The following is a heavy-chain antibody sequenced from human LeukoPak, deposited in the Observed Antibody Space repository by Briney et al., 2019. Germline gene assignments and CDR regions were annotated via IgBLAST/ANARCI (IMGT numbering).Heavy chain of an antibody. Sequence: PSETLSLTCTVSGGSISSSSYYWGWIRQPPGKGLEWIGSIYHSENTYYNPSLKSRVTISVDTSKNQFSLKLSSVTAADTAMYYCARMYLGSEVVLASRYFDYWGQGTLVTVSS. CDR3: ARMYLGSEVVLASRYFDY. CDR2: IYHSENT. V-gene: IGHV4-39*07. J-gene: IGHJ4*02. D-gene: IGHD3-3*02. CDR1: GGSISSSSYY.